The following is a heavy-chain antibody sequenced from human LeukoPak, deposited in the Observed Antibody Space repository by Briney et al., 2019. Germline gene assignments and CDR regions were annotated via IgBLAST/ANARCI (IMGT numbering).Heavy chain of an antibody. CDR1: GFTFTDYW. Sequence: GGSLRLSCAASGFTFTDYWMHWVRQAPGKGLVWVSRSNSDESSTSYADSVKGRFTISRDNARKTVYLQMNSLRVEDTAIYYCTRHYGTGFYGMDVWGQGSTVTVSS. V-gene: IGHV3-74*01. J-gene: IGHJ6*02. CDR3: TRHYGTGFYGMDV. CDR2: SNSDESST. D-gene: IGHD3-10*01.